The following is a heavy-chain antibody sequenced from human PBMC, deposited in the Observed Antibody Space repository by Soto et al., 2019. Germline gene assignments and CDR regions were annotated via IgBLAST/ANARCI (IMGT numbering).Heavy chain of an antibody. Sequence: QITLKESGPTLVKPTQPLTLTCTFSGFSLTTSGVGVGWIRQPPGKALEWLALIYWNDDKRYSPSLKSRLTITKDTSKNQVVLAMTNMDPVDTATYYCAHHTITPATNWFDPWGLGTLVTVSS. CDR2: IYWNDDK. CDR1: GFSLTTSGVG. V-gene: IGHV2-5*01. J-gene: IGHJ5*02. CDR3: AHHTITPATNWFDP. D-gene: IGHD2-2*01.